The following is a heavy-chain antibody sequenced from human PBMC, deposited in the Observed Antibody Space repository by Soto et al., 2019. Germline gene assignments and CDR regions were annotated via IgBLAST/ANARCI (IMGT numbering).Heavy chain of an antibody. CDR2: IYYSGST. J-gene: IGHJ6*02. CDR3: ARGHSSNYYYYGMDV. V-gene: IGHV4-31*03. CDR1: GGSISSGGYY. Sequence: QVQLQESGPGLVKPSQTLSLTCTVSGGSISSGGYYWSWIRQHPGKGLEWIGYIYYSGSTYYNPSLKSRVTISVDTSKNQFSLKLSSVTAADTAVYYGARGHSSNYYYYGMDVWGQGTTVTVSS. D-gene: IGHD6-13*01.